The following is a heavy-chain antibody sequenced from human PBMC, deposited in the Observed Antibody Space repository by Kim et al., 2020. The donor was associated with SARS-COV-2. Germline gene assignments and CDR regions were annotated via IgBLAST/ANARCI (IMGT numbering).Heavy chain of an antibody. CDR1: GFTFSDYY. CDR3: ASPGNWYTAL. CDR2: ISNTGSQT. V-gene: IGHV3-11*03. Sequence: GGSLRLSCAASGFTFSDYYMSWIRQAPGKGLEWVSYISNTGSQTIYADSVKRRFTISSDNTKTSQYLQMNSLTAETTADYYCASPGNWYTALWCRGP. J-gene: IGHJ2*01.